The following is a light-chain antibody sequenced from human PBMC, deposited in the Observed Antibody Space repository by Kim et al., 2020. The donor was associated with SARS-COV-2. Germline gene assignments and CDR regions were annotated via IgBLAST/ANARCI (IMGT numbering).Light chain of an antibody. V-gene: IGKV3-20*01. Sequence: EIVLTQSPGTLSLSPGERATLSCRASQSVSSSYLAWYQQKPGQAPRLLIYGASSRATGIPDRFSGSWSGTDFTLTISRLEPEDFAVYYCQQYGSSPPTFGQGTKVDIK. CDR2: GAS. J-gene: IGKJ1*01. CDR3: QQYGSSPPT. CDR1: QSVSSSY.